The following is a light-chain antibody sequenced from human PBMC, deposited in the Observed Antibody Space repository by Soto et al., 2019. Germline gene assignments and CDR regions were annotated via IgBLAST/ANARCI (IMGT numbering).Light chain of an antibody. CDR2: EVS. Sequence: QSVLTQPPSASGSPGQSVTISCTGTSNDVGGYKYVSWYQQHPGKAPKLMIYEVSKRPSGVPDRFSGSKSDNTASLTVSGLQAEDEADYYCSSYGGSYTYVFGTGTKLTVL. J-gene: IGLJ1*01. CDR1: SNDVGGYKY. CDR3: SSYGGSYTYV. V-gene: IGLV2-8*01.